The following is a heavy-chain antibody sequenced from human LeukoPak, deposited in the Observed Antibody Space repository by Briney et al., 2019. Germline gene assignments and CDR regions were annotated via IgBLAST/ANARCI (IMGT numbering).Heavy chain of an antibody. CDR2: IYYSGST. V-gene: IGHV4-30-4*08. CDR1: GGSISSGDYH. D-gene: IGHD1-26*01. J-gene: IGHJ4*02. Sequence: SSETLSLTCTVSGGSISSGDYHWSWIRQPPGKGLEWNGYIYYSGSTYYNPSLKSRVTISVDTSKNHFSLKLSSVTAADTALYYCARATWELLHFDYWGQGTLVTVSS. CDR3: ARATWELLHFDY.